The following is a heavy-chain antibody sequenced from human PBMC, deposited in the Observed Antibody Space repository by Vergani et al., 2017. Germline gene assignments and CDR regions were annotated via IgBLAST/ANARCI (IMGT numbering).Heavy chain of an antibody. D-gene: IGHD3-3*01. CDR2: ISAYNGNT. J-gene: IGHJ4*02. CDR1: GYTFTSYG. CDR3: ARAADYDFWSGYIYYFDY. V-gene: IGHV1-18*01. Sequence: QVQLVQSGAEVKKPGASVKVSCKASGYTFTSYGISWVRQAPGQGLEWMGWISAYNGNTNYAQKLQGRVTMTTDTSKSTAYMELRSLRSDDTAVYYCARAADYDFWSGYIYYFDYWGQGTLVTVSS.